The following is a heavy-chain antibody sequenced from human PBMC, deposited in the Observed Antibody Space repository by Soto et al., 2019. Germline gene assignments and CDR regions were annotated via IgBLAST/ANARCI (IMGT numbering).Heavy chain of an antibody. V-gene: IGHV1-18*04. CDR3: ATWSLTHTGYSGYGPNLIDYYGMDV. CDR1: GYTFTSYG. Sequence: ASVKCSFKAAGYTFTSYGISWVRQAPGQGLDCMGWISAYNGNTNYAQKLQGRVTMTTDTSTSTTYMELRSRRSDDTAAYYCATWSLTHTGYSGYGPNLIDYYGMDVWGQCTTVTVSS. CDR2: ISAYNGNT. J-gene: IGHJ6*02. D-gene: IGHD5-12*01.